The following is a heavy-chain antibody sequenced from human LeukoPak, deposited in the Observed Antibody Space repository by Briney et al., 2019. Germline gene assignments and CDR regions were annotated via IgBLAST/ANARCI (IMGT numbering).Heavy chain of an antibody. Sequence: GGSLRLSCAASGFTFGTYKMNWVRQAPGKGLEWVSYISISGSTIYYADSVKGRFTISRDNSKNTLYLQMNSLRAEDTAVYYCAKDTWELGFDYWGQGTLVTVSS. CDR1: GFTFGTYK. V-gene: IGHV3-48*03. D-gene: IGHD1-26*01. CDR2: ISISGSTI. J-gene: IGHJ4*02. CDR3: AKDTWELGFDY.